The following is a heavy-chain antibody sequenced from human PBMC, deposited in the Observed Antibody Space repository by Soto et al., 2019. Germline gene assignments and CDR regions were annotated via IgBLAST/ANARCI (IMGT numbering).Heavy chain of an antibody. D-gene: IGHD2-8*02. Sequence: SETLSLTCIVSGVSVRSYTWSWVRQPANKGLEWIGRVFSSVSATYNPSLKSRVTITMDTPENRISLKLDSVTAADAGVYYCARDGMTTGGTWGPGTAVTVSS. CDR2: VFSSVSA. CDR3: ARDGMTTGGT. V-gene: IGHV4-4*07. CDR1: GVSVRSYT. J-gene: IGHJ4*02.